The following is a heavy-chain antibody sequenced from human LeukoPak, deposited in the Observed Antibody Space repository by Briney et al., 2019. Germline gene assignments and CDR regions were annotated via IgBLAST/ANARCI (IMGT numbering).Heavy chain of an antibody. CDR3: ARVYCSCGSCSFDAFDI. J-gene: IGHJ3*02. CDR1: GFTFSSYS. V-gene: IGHV3-21*01. D-gene: IGHD2-15*01. Sequence: PGGSLRLSCAASGFTFSSYSMNWVRQAPGKGLEGVSSISSSSSYIYYADPVKGRFTISRDNAKNSLFLQLNTLRAEDTAVYYCARVYCSCGSCSFDAFDIWGQGTMVTVSS. CDR2: ISSSSSYI.